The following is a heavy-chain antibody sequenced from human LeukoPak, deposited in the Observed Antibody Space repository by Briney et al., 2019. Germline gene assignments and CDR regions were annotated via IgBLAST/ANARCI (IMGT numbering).Heavy chain of an antibody. J-gene: IGHJ6*03. V-gene: IGHV4-39*01. CDR1: GGSISSSSYY. CDR3: ARLGCSSTSCPYYYYYYYMDV. Sequence: SETLSLTCTVSGGSISSSSYYWGWIRQPPGKGLEWIGSMYYSGSTYYNPSLKSRVTISVDTSKNQFSLKLSSVTAADTAVYYCARLGCSSTSCPYYYYYYYMDVWGKGTTVTVSS. D-gene: IGHD2-2*01. CDR2: MYYSGST.